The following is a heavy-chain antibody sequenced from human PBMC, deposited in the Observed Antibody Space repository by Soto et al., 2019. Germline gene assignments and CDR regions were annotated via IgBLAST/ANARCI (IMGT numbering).Heavy chain of an antibody. CDR2: IFYTGNT. CDR3: ARGRGDGYNGLDY. Sequence: SETLSLTCNVSGGPISSYYWSWIRQSPGKGLEWIGQIFYTGNTNYNPSLKSRVTISVDTSKNQFSLKLSSVTAADTAVYYCARGRGDGYNGLDYWGQGTLVTVSS. CDR1: GGPISSYY. J-gene: IGHJ4*02. D-gene: IGHD5-12*01. V-gene: IGHV4-59*01.